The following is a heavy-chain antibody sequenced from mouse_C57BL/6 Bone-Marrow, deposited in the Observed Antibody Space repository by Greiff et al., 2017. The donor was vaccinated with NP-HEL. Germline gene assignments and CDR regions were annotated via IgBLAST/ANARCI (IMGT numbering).Heavy chain of an antibody. CDR2: IYPRSGNT. J-gene: IGHJ3*01. D-gene: IGHD2-4*01. Sequence: VQLQQSGAELARPGASVKLSCKASGYTFTSYGISWVKQRTGQGLEWIGEIYPRSGNTYYNEKFKGKATLTADKSSSTAYMGLRSLTSEDSAVYFCARDYGGFAYWGQGTLVTVSA. CDR1: GYTFTSYG. CDR3: ARDYGGFAY. V-gene: IGHV1-81*01.